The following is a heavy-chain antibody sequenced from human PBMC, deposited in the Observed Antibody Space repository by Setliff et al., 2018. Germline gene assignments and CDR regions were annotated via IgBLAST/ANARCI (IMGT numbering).Heavy chain of an antibody. J-gene: IGHJ4*02. Sequence: PSETLSLTCTVSGGPISSYYWSWIRQPPGKGLEWIGYIYYSGSTNYNPSLKSRVTISVDTSKNQFSLKLSSVTAADTAVYYCARESPLDDYVWGSYRSYYFDYWGQGTLVTVSS. D-gene: IGHD3-16*02. CDR2: IYYSGST. CDR3: ARESPLDDYVWGSYRSYYFDY. CDR1: GGPISSYY. V-gene: IGHV4-59*01.